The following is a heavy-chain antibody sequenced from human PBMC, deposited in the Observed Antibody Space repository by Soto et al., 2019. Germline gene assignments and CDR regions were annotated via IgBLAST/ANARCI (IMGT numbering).Heavy chain of an antibody. Sequence: SETLSLTCTVSGGSISSSSYYWGWIRQPPGKGLEWIGSIYYSGSTYYNPSLKSRVTISVDTSKNQFSLKLSSVTAADTAVYYCAGLSRILRFVHENWFDPWGQGTLVTVSS. J-gene: IGHJ5*02. D-gene: IGHD3-3*01. CDR2: IYYSGST. CDR3: AGLSRILRFVHENWFDP. V-gene: IGHV4-39*01. CDR1: GGSISSSSYY.